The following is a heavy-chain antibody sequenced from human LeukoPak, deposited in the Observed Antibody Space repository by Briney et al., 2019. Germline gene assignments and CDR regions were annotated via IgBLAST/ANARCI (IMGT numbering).Heavy chain of an antibody. CDR3: ARGPPYSSGWYNY. Sequence: SETLSPTCAVYGGSFSGYYWSWIRQPPGKGLEWIGEINHSGSTNYNPSLKSRVTISVDTSKNQFSLKLSSVTAADTAVYYCARGPPYSSGWYNYWGQGTLVTVSS. CDR1: GGSFSGYY. V-gene: IGHV4-34*01. D-gene: IGHD6-19*01. CDR2: INHSGST. J-gene: IGHJ4*02.